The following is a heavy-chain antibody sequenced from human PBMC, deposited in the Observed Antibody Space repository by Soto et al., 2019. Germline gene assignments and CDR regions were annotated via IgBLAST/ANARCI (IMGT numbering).Heavy chain of an antibody. Sequence: GGSLRLPCAASGFSLSRGGMHWVRQAPGKGLEWAADTLYARDNVYYADSVKGRFTIFRDNSKNTLFLQMNSLRPEDTAVYWCARALDSYDSSRGALDVCGQGTTVTVS. D-gene: IGHD3-22*01. J-gene: IGHJ6*02. CDR1: GFSLSRGG. V-gene: IGHV3-30*03. CDR3: ARALDSYDSSRGALDV. CDR2: TLYARDNV.